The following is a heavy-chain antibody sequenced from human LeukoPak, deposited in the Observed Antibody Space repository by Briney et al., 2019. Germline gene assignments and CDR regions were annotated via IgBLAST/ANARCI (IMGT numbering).Heavy chain of an antibody. D-gene: IGHD1-26*01. V-gene: IGHV3-23*01. Sequence: GGSLRLSCAPAGFTFSSYAMSWVRQAPGEGLEWVSTISGTGGSTYYADSVKGRFTISRDNSKNTLYLQMNSLRAEDTAVYYCVKGGHFDYWGQGALVTVSS. J-gene: IGHJ4*02. CDR2: ISGTGGST. CDR3: VKGGHFDY. CDR1: GFTFSSYA.